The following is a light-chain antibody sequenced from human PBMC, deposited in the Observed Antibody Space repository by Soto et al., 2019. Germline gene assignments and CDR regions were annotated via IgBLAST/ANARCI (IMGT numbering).Light chain of an antibody. V-gene: IGKV3-20*01. CDR2: GAS. Sequence: EIVLTQSPGTLYWSPGERATLSCRASQSVSSSYLAWYQQKPGQAPRLLIYGASSRATGIPDRFSGSGSGTDFTLTISRLEPEDFAVYYCQQYGSSPVTFGPGTKVDIK. J-gene: IGKJ3*01. CDR1: QSVSSSY. CDR3: QQYGSSPVT.